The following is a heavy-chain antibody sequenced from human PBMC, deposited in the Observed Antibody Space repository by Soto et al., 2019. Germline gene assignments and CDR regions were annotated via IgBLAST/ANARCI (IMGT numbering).Heavy chain of an antibody. V-gene: IGHV3-33*01. CDR3: EGRDDPFHS. CDR2: IWHDGSQK. CDR1: GLTFSSYG. Sequence: QVQLVESEGGVVQPERSLRLSCTASGLTFSSYGIHWVRQAPGKGLEWVAVIWHDGSQKYYADSVRGRFTISRDNSKNTAYLRMNSLRAEDTAVFYCEGRDDPFHSWGQGTMVTVSS. J-gene: IGHJ3*02.